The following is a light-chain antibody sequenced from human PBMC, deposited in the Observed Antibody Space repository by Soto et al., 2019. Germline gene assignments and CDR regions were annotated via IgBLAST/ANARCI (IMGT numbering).Light chain of an antibody. J-gene: IGKJ3*01. CDR2: DAS. CDR3: QQYDNLFT. Sequence: DIQMTQSPSSLSASVGDRVTITCQASQDISIYLNWYQHKSGKAPRLLIYDASNLETGVPSRFSGSAAGTDFPFTISILQAEDIATYYCQQYDNLFTFGRGTKVEIK. CDR1: QDISIY. V-gene: IGKV1-33*01.